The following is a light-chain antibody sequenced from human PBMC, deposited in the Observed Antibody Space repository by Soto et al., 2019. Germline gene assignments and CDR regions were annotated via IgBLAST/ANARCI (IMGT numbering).Light chain of an antibody. J-gene: IGKJ1*01. V-gene: IGKV3-15*01. CDR2: GAC. CDR1: HSVSSN. CDR3: QQYHNWWK. Sequence: IEMTQSPATLSVSPGERATLSCRASHSVSSNSVLYQQKRGQSPRMLIYGACIRVTGIPARFSGSGYGTEFTLTISSLQSEDFAVYYCQQYHNWWKFGKGTKVDI.